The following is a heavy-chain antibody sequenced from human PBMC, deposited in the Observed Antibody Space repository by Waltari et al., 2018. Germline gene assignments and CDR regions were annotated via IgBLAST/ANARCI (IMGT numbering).Heavy chain of an antibody. CDR1: GFTFSSYA. D-gene: IGHD6-19*01. J-gene: IGHJ4*02. CDR2: ISGSGGST. CDR3: AKDLDSSGWYGY. V-gene: IGHV3-23*01. Sequence: EVQLLESGGGLVQPGGSLRLSCAASGFTFSSYAMSWVRQAPGKGLEWVSAISGSGGSTYYADSVKGRFTISRDDSKNTLYLQMNSLRAEDTAVYYCAKDLDSSGWYGYWGQGTLVTVSS.